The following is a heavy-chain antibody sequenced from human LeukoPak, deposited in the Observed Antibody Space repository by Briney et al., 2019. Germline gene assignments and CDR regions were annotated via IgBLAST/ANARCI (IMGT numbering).Heavy chain of an antibody. V-gene: IGHV1-69*04. CDR3: ARDSSRRWYSSSPHADY. Sequence: GASVKVSCKASGGTFSSYAISWVRQAPGQGLEWMGRIIPILGIANYAQKFQGRVTITADKSTSTAYMELSSLRSEDTAVYYCARDSSRRWYSSSPHADYWGQGTLVTVSS. CDR2: IIPILGIA. J-gene: IGHJ4*02. D-gene: IGHD6-6*01. CDR1: GGTFSSYA.